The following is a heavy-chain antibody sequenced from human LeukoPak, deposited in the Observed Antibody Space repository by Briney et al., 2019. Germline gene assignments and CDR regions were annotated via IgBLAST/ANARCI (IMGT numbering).Heavy chain of an antibody. D-gene: IGHD3-22*01. CDR3: ARVDSSGYYYIQEY. V-gene: IGHV7-4-1*02. Sequence: GASVKVSCKASGYTFTSYGISWVRQAPGQGLEWMGWINTNTGNPTYAQGFTGRFVFSLDTSVSTAYLQISSLKAEDTAVYYCARVDSSGYYYIQEYWGQGTLVTVSS. CDR1: GYTFTSYG. J-gene: IGHJ4*02. CDR2: INTNTGNP.